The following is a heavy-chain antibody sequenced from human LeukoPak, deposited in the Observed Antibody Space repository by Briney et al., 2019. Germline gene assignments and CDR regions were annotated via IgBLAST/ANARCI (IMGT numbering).Heavy chain of an antibody. V-gene: IGHV3-74*01. Sequence: GGSLRLSCAASGYTFSGYWMHLVRQAPGNGLVWVSRINKDGSNKYYADSVKGRFTISRDNSKNTLYLQMNSLRAEDTAVYYCAAGSGSYYPDYYGMDVWGQGTTVTVSS. CDR3: AAGSGSYYPDYYGMDV. CDR1: GYTFSGYW. D-gene: IGHD3-10*01. CDR2: INKDGSNK. J-gene: IGHJ6*02.